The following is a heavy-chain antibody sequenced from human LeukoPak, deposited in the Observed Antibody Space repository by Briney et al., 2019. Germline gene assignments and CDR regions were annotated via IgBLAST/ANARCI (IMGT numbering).Heavy chain of an antibody. J-gene: IGHJ2*01. CDR1: GFTVSSNY. Sequence: GGSLRLSCAASGFTVSSNYMSWVRQAPGKGLEWVSVVYSGGSTYYADSVKGRFTISRDNSKNTLYLQMNSLRAEDTAVYYCARDKVYYYDSSGYSYYWYFDLWGRGTLVTVSS. CDR3: ARDKVYYYDSSGYSYYWYFDL. CDR2: VYSGGST. D-gene: IGHD3-22*01. V-gene: IGHV3-66*01.